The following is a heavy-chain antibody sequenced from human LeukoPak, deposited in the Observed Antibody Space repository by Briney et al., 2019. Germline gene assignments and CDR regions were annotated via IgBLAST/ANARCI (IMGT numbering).Heavy chain of an antibody. J-gene: IGHJ5*02. CDR1: GYTFTSYG. V-gene: IGHV1-18*01. CDR3: ARDLVGCSSTSCRNWFDP. CDR2: ISAYNGNT. D-gene: IGHD2-2*01. Sequence: RASVKVSCKASGYTFTSYGISWVRQAPGQGLEWMGWISAYNGNTNYAQKLRGRVTMTTDTSTSTAYMELRSLRSDDTAVYYCARDLVGCSSTSCRNWFDPWGQGTLVTVSS.